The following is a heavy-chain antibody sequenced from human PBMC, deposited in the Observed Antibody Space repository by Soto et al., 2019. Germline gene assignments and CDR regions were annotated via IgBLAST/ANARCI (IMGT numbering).Heavy chain of an antibody. Sequence: GRSLRLSCAASGFTVISNYMSWVRQAPGKGLEWVSVIYSGGSTYYADSVKGRFTISRHNSKNTLYLQMNSLRAEDTAVYYCARGAADLDYWGQGTLVTAPQ. CDR2: IYSGGST. CDR1: GFTVISNY. CDR3: ARGAADLDY. D-gene: IGHD1-26*01. J-gene: IGHJ4*02. V-gene: IGHV3-53*04.